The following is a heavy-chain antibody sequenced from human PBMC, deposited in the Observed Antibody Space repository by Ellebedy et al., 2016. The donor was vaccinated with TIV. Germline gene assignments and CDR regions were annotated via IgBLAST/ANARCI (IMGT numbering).Heavy chain of an antibody. J-gene: IGHJ4*02. V-gene: IGHV3-33*01. CDR2: IWYDGSNK. D-gene: IGHD3-9*01. CDR3: ARDFERGYYFDY. CDR1: GFTFSSYG. Sequence: GGSLRLSXAASGFTFSSYGMHWVRQAPGKGLEWVAVIWYDGSNKYYADSVKGRFTISRDNSKNTLYLQMNSLRAEDTAVYYCARDFERGYYFDYWGQGTLVTVSS.